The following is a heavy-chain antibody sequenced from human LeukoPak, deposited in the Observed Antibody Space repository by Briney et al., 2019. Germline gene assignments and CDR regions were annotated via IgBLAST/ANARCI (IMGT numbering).Heavy chain of an antibody. Sequence: GALRLSCAASGFTFSSYSMNWVRQAPGKGLEWVSYISSSSSTIYYADSVKGRFTISRDNAKNSLYLQMNSLRAEDTAVYYCARDKRWLYTGGFDYWGQGTLVTVSS. J-gene: IGHJ4*02. CDR1: GFTFSSYS. CDR3: ARDKRWLYTGGFDY. V-gene: IGHV3-48*04. D-gene: IGHD3-22*01. CDR2: ISSSSSTI.